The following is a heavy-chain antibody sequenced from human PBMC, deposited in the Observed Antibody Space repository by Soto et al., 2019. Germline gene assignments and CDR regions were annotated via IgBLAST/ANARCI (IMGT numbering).Heavy chain of an antibody. CDR3: ARDLRITMVRGDLNWFDP. CDR1: GGSFSGYY. Sequence: SETLSLTCAVYGGSFSGYYWSWIRQPPGKGLEWIGEINHSGSTNYNPSLKSRVTISVDTSKNQFSLKLSSVTAADTAVYYFARDLRITMVRGDLNWFDPWGQGTLVTVSS. J-gene: IGHJ5*02. CDR2: INHSGST. V-gene: IGHV4-34*01. D-gene: IGHD3-10*01.